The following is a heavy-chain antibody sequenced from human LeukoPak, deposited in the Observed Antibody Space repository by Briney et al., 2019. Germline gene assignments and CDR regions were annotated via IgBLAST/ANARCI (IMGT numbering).Heavy chain of an antibody. V-gene: IGHV3-74*01. J-gene: IGHJ4*02. CDR1: GFTFSAYL. Sequence: GGSLRLSCAASGFTFSAYLMHWVRQVPGKGLVWVSRINSAGSSTSYADSVKGRFTISRDNSKNTLYLQMSSLRAEDTAVYYCAKGLYYYDSSGYFDYWGQGTLVTVSS. D-gene: IGHD3-22*01. CDR2: INSAGSST. CDR3: AKGLYYYDSSGYFDY.